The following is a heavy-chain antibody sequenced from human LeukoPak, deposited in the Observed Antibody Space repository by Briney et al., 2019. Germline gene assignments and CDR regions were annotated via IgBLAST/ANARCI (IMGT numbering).Heavy chain of an antibody. CDR2: INHSGST. V-gene: IGHV4-34*01. D-gene: IGHD6-13*01. CDR1: GGSFSGYY. CDR3: ARGGAAAGRNYYYMDV. J-gene: IGHJ6*03. Sequence: PSETLSLTCAVYGGSFSGYYWSWIRQPPGKGLEWIGEINHSGSTNYNPSLKSRVTISVDTSKTQFSLMLSSVTAADTAVYYCARGGAAAGRNYYYMDVWGKGTTVTVSS.